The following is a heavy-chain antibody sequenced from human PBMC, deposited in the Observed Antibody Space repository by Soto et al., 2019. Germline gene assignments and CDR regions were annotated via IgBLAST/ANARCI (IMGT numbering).Heavy chain of an antibody. D-gene: IGHD3-22*01. CDR2: IIPILGIA. CDR1: GGTFSSYT. Sequence: QVQLVQSGAEVKKPGSSVKVSCKASGGTFSSYTISWVRQAPGQGLEWMGRIIPILGIANYAQKFQGRVTITADKSTSTAYMELSSLRSEDTAVYYFARGPHYYDSSGYYWIWFDPWGQGTLVTVSS. J-gene: IGHJ5*02. V-gene: IGHV1-69*02. CDR3: ARGPHYYDSSGYYWIWFDP.